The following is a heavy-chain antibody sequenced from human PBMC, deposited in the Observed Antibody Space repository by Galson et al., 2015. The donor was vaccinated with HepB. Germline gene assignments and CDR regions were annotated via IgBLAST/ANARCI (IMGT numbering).Heavy chain of an antibody. CDR3: ARDPDSRAFDI. CDR1: GGTFSSHA. CDR2: IIPIFGTS. D-gene: IGHD3-3*01. J-gene: IGHJ3*02. V-gene: IGHV1-69*13. Sequence: SVKVSCKASGGTFSSHAISWVRQAPGQGLEWMGGIIPIFGTSNYAQKFQGRVTITADESTSTAYMELSSLRSEDTAVYYCARDPDSRAFDIWGQGTMVTVSS.